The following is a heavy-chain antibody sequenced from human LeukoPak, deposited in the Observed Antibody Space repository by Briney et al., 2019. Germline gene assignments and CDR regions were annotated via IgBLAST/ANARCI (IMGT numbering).Heavy chain of an antibody. CDR1: GFTFNIYG. Sequence: GGTLRLSCAASGFTFNIYGMNWVRQAPGKGLEWVSGIRGSGVETFYADSVKGRFTISRDNSKNTLYLQMNSLRAEDAAVYYCARDGMRAAIWGFDPWGQGTLVTVSS. CDR3: ARDGMRAAIWGFDP. J-gene: IGHJ5*02. V-gene: IGHV3-23*01. D-gene: IGHD2-2*01. CDR2: IRGSGVET.